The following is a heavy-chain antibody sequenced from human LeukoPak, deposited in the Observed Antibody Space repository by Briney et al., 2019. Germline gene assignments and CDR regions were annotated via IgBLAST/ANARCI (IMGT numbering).Heavy chain of an antibody. V-gene: IGHV4-39*07. CDR3: ARAPVLKIRGYYYDSSGYYDY. Sequence: PSETLSLTCTVSGGSVSRSPHYWGWIRQSPGWGLEWIGSIYYTGSADFNPSLKSRVTLSVDTSKNQFSLKAYSVTAADTAVYYCARAPVLKIRGYYYDSSGYYDYWGQGTLVTVSS. CDR1: GGSVSRSPHY. J-gene: IGHJ4*02. D-gene: IGHD3-22*01. CDR2: IYYTGSA.